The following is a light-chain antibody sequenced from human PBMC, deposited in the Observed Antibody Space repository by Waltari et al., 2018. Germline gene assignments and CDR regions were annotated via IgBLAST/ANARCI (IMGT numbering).Light chain of an antibody. CDR3: SSYAGSNNPV. CDR2: EVS. J-gene: IGLJ2*01. Sequence: QSALTQPPSASGSPGQSVTISCTGTSSDVGGYNYVSWYQQHPGKAPKRMIDEVSKRPSGVPDRFSGSKSGNTASLTVSGLQAEDEADYYCSSYAGSNNPVFGGGTKLTVL. CDR1: SSDVGGYNY. V-gene: IGLV2-8*01.